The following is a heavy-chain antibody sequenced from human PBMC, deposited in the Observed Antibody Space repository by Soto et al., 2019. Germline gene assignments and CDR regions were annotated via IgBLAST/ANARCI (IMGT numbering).Heavy chain of an antibody. CDR1: GGSISSVHYC. J-gene: IGHJ5*02. V-gene: IGHV4-30-4*01. Sequence: SETLSLTCTVSGGSISSVHYCWSWIRQPPDKGLEWIGHIYDGVRTFSNPSLRSRVTISVDKSKNQFSLKLSSVTAADTAVYYCARAHCSGGSCYSVQHWFDPWGQGTLVTVSS. CDR2: IYDGVRT. D-gene: IGHD2-15*01. CDR3: ARAHCSGGSCYSVQHWFDP.